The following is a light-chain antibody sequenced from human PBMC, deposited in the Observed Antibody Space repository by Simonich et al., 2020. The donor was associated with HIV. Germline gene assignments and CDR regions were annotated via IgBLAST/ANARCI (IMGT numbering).Light chain of an antibody. CDR3: QQTYNTPPWT. Sequence: DIQMTQSPSSLSASVGDRVTITCRASQSSSSYLNWYHQKPGKAPKLLISAASSLQSGVPSRFSGSGAGTDFTLTISSLQPEDFTTYYCQQTYNTPPWTFGQGTKVEIK. J-gene: IGKJ1*01. CDR1: QSSSSY. CDR2: AAS. V-gene: IGKV1-39*01.